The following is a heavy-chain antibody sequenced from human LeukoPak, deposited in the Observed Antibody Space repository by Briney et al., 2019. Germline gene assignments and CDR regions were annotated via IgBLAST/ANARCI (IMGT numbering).Heavy chain of an antibody. V-gene: IGHV4-30-4*08. D-gene: IGHD3-3*01. CDR3: ARAMRGVVTIDY. Sequence: SETLSLTCTVSGGSISSGDYYWSWIRQPPGKGLEWIGYNYYSGSTYYNPSLKSRVTISVDTSKNQFSLKLSSVTAADTAVYYCARAMRGVVTIDYWGQGTLVTVSS. CDR2: NYYSGST. J-gene: IGHJ4*02. CDR1: GGSISSGDYY.